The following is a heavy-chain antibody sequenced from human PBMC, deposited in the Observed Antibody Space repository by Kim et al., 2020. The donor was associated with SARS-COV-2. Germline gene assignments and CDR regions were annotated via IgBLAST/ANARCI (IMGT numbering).Heavy chain of an antibody. V-gene: IGHV4-39*01. Sequence: YNPSLTSRVTMSVDTSKTQFSLKLISVTAADTAVYYCARHKSPYYGMDVWGQGSTVTVSS. CDR3: ARHKSPYYGMDV. J-gene: IGHJ6*02.